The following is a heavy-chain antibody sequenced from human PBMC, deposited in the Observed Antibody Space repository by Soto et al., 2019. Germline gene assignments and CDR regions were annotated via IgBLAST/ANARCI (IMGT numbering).Heavy chain of an antibody. V-gene: IGHV4-59*01. CDR2: TYYSGSS. CDR1: GGPIGTYH. CDR3: ARGAPQDL. J-gene: IGHJ5*02. Sequence: SSETLSLTCTVSGGPIGTYHWSWIRQSPGKGLEWLGYTYYSGSSNYNPSLKSRITISVDTSKNLCFLELISVTAADTAVYYCARGAPQDLWGQETLVTVSS.